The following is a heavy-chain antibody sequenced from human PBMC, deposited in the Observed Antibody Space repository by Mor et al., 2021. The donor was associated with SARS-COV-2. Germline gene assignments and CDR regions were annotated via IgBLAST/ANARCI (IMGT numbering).Heavy chain of an antibody. Sequence: VSGISWNSGSIGYADSVKGRFTISRDNAKNSLHLQMNSLRVEDTALYYCAKDMSSGWF. CDR3: AKDMSSGWF. D-gene: IGHD6-19*01. CDR2: ISWNSGSI. V-gene: IGHV3-9*01. J-gene: IGHJ5*01.